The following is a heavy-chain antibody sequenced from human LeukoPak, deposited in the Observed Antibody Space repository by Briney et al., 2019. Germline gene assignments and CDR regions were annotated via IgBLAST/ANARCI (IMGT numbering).Heavy chain of an antibody. V-gene: IGHV1-2*02. J-gene: IGHJ5*02. CDR1: GYTLTELS. CDR2: INPNSGGT. Sequence: ASVKVSCKVSGYTLTELSLHWVRQAPGQGLEWMGWINPNSGGTNYAQKFQGRVTMTRDTSISTAYMELSRLRSDDTAVYYCARGIVGATLGWFDPWGQGTLVTVSS. CDR3: ARGIVGATLGWFDP. D-gene: IGHD1-26*01.